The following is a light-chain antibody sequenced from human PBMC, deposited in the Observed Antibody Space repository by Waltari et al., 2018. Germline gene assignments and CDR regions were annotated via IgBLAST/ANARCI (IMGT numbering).Light chain of an antibody. Sequence: EIVLTQSPGTLSLSLGERATVSCRASQSVSRALAWYQQKPGQAPRLLIYGASTRATGSPDRFSVSVSGTDFSLTISRLEPDDFAVYYCQHYLRLPVTFGQGTTVEI. CDR1: QSVSRA. CDR3: QHYLRLPVT. CDR2: GAS. V-gene: IGKV3-20*01. J-gene: IGKJ1*01.